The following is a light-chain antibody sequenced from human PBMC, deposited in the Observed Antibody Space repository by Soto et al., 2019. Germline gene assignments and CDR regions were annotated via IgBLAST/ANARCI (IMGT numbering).Light chain of an antibody. CDR3: QQYNNWPPFT. J-gene: IGKJ3*01. CDR2: GAS. Sequence: EIAMTQSPATLSVSPGERATLSCRASQSVSTNLAWYQQKPGQAPRLLIYGASTRATGVPARFSGSGSETEFTLTISSLQCEDFAVYYCQQYNNWPPFTFGPGTTVDIK. V-gene: IGKV3-15*01. CDR1: QSVSTN.